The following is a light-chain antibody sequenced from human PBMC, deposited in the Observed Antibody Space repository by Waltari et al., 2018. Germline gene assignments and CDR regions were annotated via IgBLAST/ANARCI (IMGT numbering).Light chain of an antibody. Sequence: QSVLTQPPSASGTPGQRVSISCSGSSSNIGSNSVDWYQQVPGTAPKLLIYRNNQRPSGVPDRFSGSRSGTSASLAISGLRSEDEADYYCATWYDSLSGPVFGGGTNVTVL. CDR2: RNN. CDR1: SSNIGSNS. V-gene: IGLV1-47*01. CDR3: ATWYDSLSGPV. J-gene: IGLJ2*01.